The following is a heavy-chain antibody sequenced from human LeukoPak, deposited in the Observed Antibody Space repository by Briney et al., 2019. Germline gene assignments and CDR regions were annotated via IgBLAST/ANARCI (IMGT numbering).Heavy chain of an antibody. D-gene: IGHD3-10*01. CDR2: ITGNGGST. CDR3: AKDAVAPGSGGDYFDY. J-gene: IGHJ4*02. V-gene: IGHV3-23*01. Sequence: PGGSLRLSCAASGFTFRSNAMSWVRQAPGKGLEWVSVITGNGGSTYHADSVKGRFTISRDNSKNTLSLQMNSLRVEDTAVYYCAKDAVAPGSGGDYFDYWGQGTLVTVSS. CDR1: GFTFRSNA.